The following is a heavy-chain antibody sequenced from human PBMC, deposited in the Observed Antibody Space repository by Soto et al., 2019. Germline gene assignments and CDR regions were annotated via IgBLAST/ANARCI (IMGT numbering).Heavy chain of an antibody. V-gene: IGHV1-18*01. CDR1: GYTFTSYG. D-gene: IGHD2-15*01. Sequence: GASVKVSCKASGYTFTSYGISWVRQAPGQGLEWMGWISAYNGNTNYAQKLQGRVTMTTDTSTSTAYMELRSLRSDDTAVYYCARYCSGGSCHRTFYNWFDPWGQGTLVTVSS. CDR3: ARYCSGGSCHRTFYNWFDP. J-gene: IGHJ5*02. CDR2: ISAYNGNT.